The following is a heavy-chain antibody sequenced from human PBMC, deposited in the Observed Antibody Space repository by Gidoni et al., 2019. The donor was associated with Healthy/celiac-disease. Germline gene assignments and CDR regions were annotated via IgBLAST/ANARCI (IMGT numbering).Heavy chain of an antibody. CDR2: ISGSGGST. Sequence: EVQLLESGGGLVQPGGSLSLPCAASGFTFCSYAMSWVRPAPGKGIEWFSAISGSGGSTYYADSVKGRFTISRDNSKNTLYLQMNSLRAEDTAVYYCAKDHVVGPYYYYYYMDVWGKGTTVTVSS. CDR3: AKDHVVGPYYYYYYMDV. J-gene: IGHJ6*03. CDR1: GFTFCSYA. V-gene: IGHV3-23*01. D-gene: IGHD2-21*01.